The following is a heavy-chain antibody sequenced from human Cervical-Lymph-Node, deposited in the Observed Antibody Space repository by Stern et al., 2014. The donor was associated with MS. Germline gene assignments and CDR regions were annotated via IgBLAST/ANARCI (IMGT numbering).Heavy chain of an antibody. CDR1: GGSISSYY. D-gene: IGHD3/OR15-3a*01. CDR2: IHYTGST. CDR3: ARVRLGDWDYYFDY. V-gene: IGHV4-59*01. J-gene: IGHJ4*02. Sequence: QVQLQQSGPGLVKPSETLSLTCTVSGGSISSYYWSWIRQSPGKGLEWVGYIHYTGSTNYNPSLSSRLTISVDRSRNQFSLKLRSVTAADTAVYYCARVRLGDWDYYFDYWGQGTLVTVSS.